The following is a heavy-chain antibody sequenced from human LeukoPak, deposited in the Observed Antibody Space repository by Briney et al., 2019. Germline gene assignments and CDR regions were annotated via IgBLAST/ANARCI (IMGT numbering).Heavy chain of an antibody. J-gene: IGHJ3*02. CDR1: GFTLSSYW. CDR2: INSGGGST. V-gene: IGHV3-74*01. CDR3: ASMNGHAFDI. D-gene: IGHD2-8*01. Sequence: PGGSLRLSCAASGFTLSSYWMHWVRQAPGKGLVWVSGINSGGGSTRYADSVKGRFIITRDNAKNMLYLQMNSLRGEDTAVYYCASMNGHAFDIWGQGTRVTVSS.